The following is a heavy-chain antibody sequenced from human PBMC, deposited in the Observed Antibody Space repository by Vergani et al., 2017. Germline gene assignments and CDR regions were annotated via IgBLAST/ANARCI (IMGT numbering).Heavy chain of an antibody. D-gene: IGHD4-23*01. Sequence: QVQLQESGPGLVKPSETLSLTCTVSGGSISSYYWSWIRQPPGKGLEWIGYIYYSGSTNYNPSLKSRVTISVDTSKNQFSLKLSSVTAADTAVYYCAGTHAYGGNYYCDYWGQGTLVTVSS. CDR1: GGSISSYY. CDR3: AGTHAYGGNYYCDY. J-gene: IGHJ4*02. CDR2: IYYSGST. V-gene: IGHV4-59*01.